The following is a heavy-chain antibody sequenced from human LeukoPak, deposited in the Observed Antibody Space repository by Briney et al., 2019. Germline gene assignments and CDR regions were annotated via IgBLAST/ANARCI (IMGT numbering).Heavy chain of an antibody. D-gene: IGHD6-19*01. CDR1: GLTFSSYA. CDR3: SKDLQCLVNDAFDI. Sequence: GGSLRLSCAASGLTFSSYAMSWVSHDPRKGLEGVSDISGSGGSTYYAESVKGRFTISRDNYKNTLYLQMNRLRAEHTPVYYCSKDLQCLVNDAFDIWGQGTMVTVSS. CDR2: ISGSGGST. J-gene: IGHJ3*02. V-gene: IGHV3-23*01.